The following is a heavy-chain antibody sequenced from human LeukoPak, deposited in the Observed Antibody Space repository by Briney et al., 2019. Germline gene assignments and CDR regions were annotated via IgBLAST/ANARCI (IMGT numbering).Heavy chain of an antibody. CDR2: ISSSSSYI. Sequence: PGGSLRLSCAASGFTFSSYSMNWVRQAPGKGLEWVSSISSSSSYIYYADSVKGRFTISRDNAKNSLYLQMNSLRAEDTAVYYCARVFNDYYGSGSYRSQGEPLDIWGQGTMVTVSS. CDR1: GFTFSSYS. J-gene: IGHJ3*02. CDR3: ARVFNDYYGSGSYRSQGEPLDI. V-gene: IGHV3-21*04. D-gene: IGHD3-10*01.